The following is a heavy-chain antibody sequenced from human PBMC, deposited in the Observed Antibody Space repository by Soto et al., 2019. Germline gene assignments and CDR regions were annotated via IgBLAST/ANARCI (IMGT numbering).Heavy chain of an antibody. Sequence: WGSLRLSCSASGFTFSSYAMHWVRQAPGKGLEYVSAISSNGGSTYYADSVKGRFTISRDNSKNTLYLQMSSLRAEDTAVYYCVKGQWELLAFDIWGQGTMVTVSS. CDR3: VKGQWELLAFDI. CDR1: GFTFSSYA. J-gene: IGHJ3*02. CDR2: ISSNGGST. D-gene: IGHD1-26*01. V-gene: IGHV3-64D*08.